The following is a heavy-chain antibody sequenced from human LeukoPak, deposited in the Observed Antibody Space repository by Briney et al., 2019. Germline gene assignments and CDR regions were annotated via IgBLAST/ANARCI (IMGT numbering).Heavy chain of an antibody. V-gene: IGHV3-15*01. CDR1: GFSFSNAW. J-gene: IGHJ4*02. CDR3: ARRHHFGFLDS. D-gene: IGHD3-10*01. CDR2: IKTKTDGGTT. Sequence: PGGSLRPSCAASGFSFSNAWMSWVRQAPGKGLEWVGRIKTKTDGGTTDYAAPVKGRFTISRDDSKNTLYLQMNSLKTEDTAVYYCARRHHFGFLDSWGQGTLVTVSS.